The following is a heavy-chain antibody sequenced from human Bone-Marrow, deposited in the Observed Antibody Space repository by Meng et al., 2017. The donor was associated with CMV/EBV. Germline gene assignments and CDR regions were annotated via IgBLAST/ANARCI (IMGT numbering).Heavy chain of an antibody. Sequence: GESLKISCAASGFTFSSYEMNWVRQAPGKGLEWVSYISSSGSTIYYADSVKGRFTISRDNAKNSLYLQMNSLRAEDTAVYHCARANCSSTSCYRWGLDYWGQGTLVTFSS. V-gene: IGHV3-48*03. CDR1: GFTFSSYE. J-gene: IGHJ4*02. CDR3: ARANCSSTSCYRWGLDY. D-gene: IGHD2-2*02. CDR2: ISSSGSTI.